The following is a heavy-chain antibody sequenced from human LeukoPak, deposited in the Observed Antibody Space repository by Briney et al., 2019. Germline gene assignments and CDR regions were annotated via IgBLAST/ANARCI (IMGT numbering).Heavy chain of an antibody. CDR3: ARGGWYQDY. CDR2: IYYSGTT. V-gene: IGHV4-59*11. J-gene: IGHJ4*02. CDR1: GGSMTTHY. Sequence: PSETLSLTCIVSGGSMTTHYWSWFRQPPGKGLEWIGYIYYSGTTNYNSSLESRVTISVDTSKNQFSLRLNSVTAADTAFYYCARGGWYQDYWGQGTLVTVSS. D-gene: IGHD6-19*01.